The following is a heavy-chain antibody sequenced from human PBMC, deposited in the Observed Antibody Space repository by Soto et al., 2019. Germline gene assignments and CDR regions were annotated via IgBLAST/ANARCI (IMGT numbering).Heavy chain of an antibody. D-gene: IGHD6-19*01. CDR1: GHSVSSNSAV. CDR3: GRESMAGWVDF. J-gene: IGHJ4*02. Sequence: SQTLSLTCAISGHSVSSNSAVRNWLRQSPSRGLEWLGRTYFRSKWYTDYAVSVKSRITINPDTSKNQFSLQLSSVTPEDTAVYYCGRESMAGWVDFWGQGALVTVSS. V-gene: IGHV6-1*01. CDR2: TYFRSKWYT.